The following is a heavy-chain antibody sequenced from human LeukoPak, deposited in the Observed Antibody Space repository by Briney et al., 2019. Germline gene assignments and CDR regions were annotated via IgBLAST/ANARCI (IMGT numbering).Heavy chain of an antibody. CDR1: GGSISSSSYY. CDR2: IYYSGST. CDR3: ARHPHFDWLSEFDY. Sequence: SETLSLTCTVSGGSISSSSYYWGWIRQPPGKGLEWIGSIYYSGSTYYNPSLKSRVTISVDTSKNQFSLKLSSVTAADTAVYYCARHPHFDWLSEFDYWGQGTLVTVSS. V-gene: IGHV4-39*01. J-gene: IGHJ4*02. D-gene: IGHD3-9*01.